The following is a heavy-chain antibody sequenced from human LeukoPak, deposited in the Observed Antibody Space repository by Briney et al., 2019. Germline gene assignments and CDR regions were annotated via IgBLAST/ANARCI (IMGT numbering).Heavy chain of an antibody. V-gene: IGHV1-69*05. CDR1: GGTFSSYA. CDR2: IIPIFGTA. D-gene: IGHD3-10*01. J-gene: IGHJ4*02. Sequence: SVKVSCKASGGTFSSYAISWVRQAPGQGLEWMGRIIPIFGTANYAQKFQGRVTITTDESTSTAYMELSSLRSEDTAVYYCARGGVYGSGPFDYWGQGTLVTVSS. CDR3: ARGGVYGSGPFDY.